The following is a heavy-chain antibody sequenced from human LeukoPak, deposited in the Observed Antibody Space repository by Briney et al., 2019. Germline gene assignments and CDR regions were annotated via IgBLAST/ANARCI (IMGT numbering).Heavy chain of an antibody. CDR2: IYPGDSET. Sequence: GESLKISCKGSGYSFPSYWIGWVRQMPGKGLEWMGIIYPGDSETRYSPSFQGQVTISADKSIRTAYLQWNSLKASDTAMYYCARVPAVTGDYWGQGTLVTVSS. V-gene: IGHV5-51*01. J-gene: IGHJ4*02. CDR1: GYSFPSYW. CDR3: ARVPAVTGDY. D-gene: IGHD6-13*01.